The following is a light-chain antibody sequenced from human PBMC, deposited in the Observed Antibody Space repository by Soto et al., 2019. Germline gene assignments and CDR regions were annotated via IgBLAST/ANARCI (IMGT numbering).Light chain of an antibody. V-gene: IGKV4-1*01. Sequence: DIVMTQSPDSLAVSLGERATINCKSSQSVLYSSNNKNYLAWYQQKPGQPPKLLIYWASTRESGVPDRVSGSRSGTDFTLTISSLQAEDVAVYYCQQYYSTPRTFGQGTKVEIK. J-gene: IGKJ1*01. CDR2: WAS. CDR1: QSVLYSSNNKNY. CDR3: QQYYSTPRT.